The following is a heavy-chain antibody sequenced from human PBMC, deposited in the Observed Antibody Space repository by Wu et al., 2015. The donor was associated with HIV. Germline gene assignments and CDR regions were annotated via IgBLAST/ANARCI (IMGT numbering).Heavy chain of an antibody. D-gene: IGHD4-23*01. Sequence: QVQLVQSGADVKKPGASMKVSCKASGYTFTDYYIHWVRQAPGQGLEWMAWINPKSGGTNYAQKFQGRVTMTTDTSTSTAYMELRSLRSDDTAVYYCARGGVYGVNVGDYSYYYYIDVWGKGTTVTVSS. J-gene: IGHJ6*03. V-gene: IGHV1-2*02. CDR3: ARGGVYGVNVGDYSYYYYIDV. CDR1: GYTFTDYY. CDR2: INPKSGGT.